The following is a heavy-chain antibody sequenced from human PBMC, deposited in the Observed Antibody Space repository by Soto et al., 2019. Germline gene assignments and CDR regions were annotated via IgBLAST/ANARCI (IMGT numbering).Heavy chain of an antibody. CDR3: ARFFDVGWGYGAYFDY. CDR2: IYHNGRT. Sequence: QVQLQESGPGLVKPSGTLSLTCAVSGGSISSGNWWSWVRQPPGKGLEWIGEIYHNGRTNYNPSLKSRVTISVDKSRNQFSLKMSSVTAADTAVYYCARFFDVGWGYGAYFDYWGQGALVTVSS. J-gene: IGHJ4*02. CDR1: GGSISSGNW. V-gene: IGHV4-4*02. D-gene: IGHD3-16*01.